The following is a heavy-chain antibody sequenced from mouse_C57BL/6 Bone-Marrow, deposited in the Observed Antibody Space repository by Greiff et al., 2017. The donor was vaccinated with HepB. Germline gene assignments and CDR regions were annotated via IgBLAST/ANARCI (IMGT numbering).Heavy chain of an antibody. V-gene: IGHV1-82*01. J-gene: IGHJ2*01. CDR1: GYAFSSSW. Sequence: ESGPELVKPGASVKISCKASGYAFSSSWMNWVKQRPGKGLEWIGRIYPGDGDTNYNGKFKGKATLTADKSSSTAYMQLSSLTSEDSAVYFCARGETKGYWGQGTTLTVSS. CDR2: IYPGDGDT. D-gene: IGHD1-3*01. CDR3: ARGETKGY.